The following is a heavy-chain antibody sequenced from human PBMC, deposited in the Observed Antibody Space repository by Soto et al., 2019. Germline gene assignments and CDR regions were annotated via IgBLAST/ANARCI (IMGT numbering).Heavy chain of an antibody. J-gene: IGHJ4*02. D-gene: IGHD2-2*01. CDR1: GFTFSSYA. CDR2: ISGSGGST. Sequence: EVQLLESGGGLVQPGGSLRLSCAASGFTFSSYAMSWVRQAPGKGLEWVSAISGSGGSTYYADSVKGRFTISRDNSKNTLYLQMNSRRAEDTAVYYCAKLGQIVVVPAAMFYWGQGTLVTVSS. V-gene: IGHV3-23*01. CDR3: AKLGQIVVVPAAMFY.